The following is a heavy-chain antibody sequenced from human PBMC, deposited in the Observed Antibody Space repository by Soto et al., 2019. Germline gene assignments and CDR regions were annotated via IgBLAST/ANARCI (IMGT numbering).Heavy chain of an antibody. CDR2: INASSGST. J-gene: IGHJ6*02. Sequence: ASVKVSCKASGYTFTSYYMHWVRQAPGQGLEWMGIINASSGSTNYAQKLQGRVTMTRDTSTSTAYMELRSLRSDDTAVYYCARDYYYYGMDVWGQGTTVTVSS. CDR1: GYTFTSYY. CDR3: ARDYYYYGMDV. V-gene: IGHV1-46*01.